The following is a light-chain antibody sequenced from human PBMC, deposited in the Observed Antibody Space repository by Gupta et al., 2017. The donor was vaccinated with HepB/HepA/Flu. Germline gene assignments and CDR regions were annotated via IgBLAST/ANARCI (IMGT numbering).Light chain of an antibody. CDR1: QDISIN. CDR3: QQYENWPVT. V-gene: IGKV3-15*01. CDR2: PAS. Sequence: EIVIAQSPATVSVSPGERATLSCRASQDISINLAWYQQKLGQAPRLLIYPASTRATDIPARFSGSGSGTEFTLTISSLQSEDFAIYYCQQYENWPVTFGRGSKVEIK. J-gene: IGKJ4*01.